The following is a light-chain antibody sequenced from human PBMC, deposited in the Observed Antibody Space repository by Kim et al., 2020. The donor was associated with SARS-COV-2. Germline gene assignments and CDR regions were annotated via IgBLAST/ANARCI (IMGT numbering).Light chain of an antibody. V-gene: IGKV1-17*01. CDR1: QDIRND. CDR2: GAS. J-gene: IGKJ5*01. Sequence: ASVGDRVTLTCRASQDIRNDLGWYQQSPGRAPKRLIYGASSLQSGGPSRFSGSGAGTEFTLTISSLQPEDFATYFCLQHNTYPLTFGQGTRLEIK. CDR3: LQHNTYPLT.